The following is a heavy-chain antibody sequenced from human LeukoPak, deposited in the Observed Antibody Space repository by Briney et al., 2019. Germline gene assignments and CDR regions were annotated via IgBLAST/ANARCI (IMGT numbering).Heavy chain of an antibody. D-gene: IGHD1-26*01. J-gene: IGHJ5*02. CDR2: INPTGGST. Sequence: ASVKVSCKASGYTFTGSYMHWVRQAPGQGLEWMGLINPTGGSTGYAQKFQGRVTMTRDMSTSTDYMELSSLRSEDTAIYYCARDNSVGDNAWWFDPWGQGTLVTVSS. CDR1: GYTFTGSY. CDR3: ARDNSVGDNAWWFDP. V-gene: IGHV1-46*01.